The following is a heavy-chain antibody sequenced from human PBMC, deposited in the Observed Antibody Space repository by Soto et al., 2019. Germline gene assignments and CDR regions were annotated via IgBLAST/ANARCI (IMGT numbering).Heavy chain of an antibody. V-gene: IGHV4-34*01. D-gene: IGHD2-15*01. CDR2: INHSGST. J-gene: IGHJ6*02. CDR1: GGSFSGYY. CDR3: ARGVVAATYYYYYGMDV. Sequence: SETLSLTCAVYGGSFSGYYWSWIRQPPGQGLEWIGEINHSGSTNYNPSLKSRVTISVDTSKNQFSLKLSSVTAADTAVYYCARGVVAATYYYYYGMDVWGQGTTVTVSS.